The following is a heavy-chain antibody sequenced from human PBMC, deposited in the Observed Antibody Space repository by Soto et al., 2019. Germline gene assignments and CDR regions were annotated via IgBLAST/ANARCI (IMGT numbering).Heavy chain of an antibody. CDR2: IWYDGSNK. V-gene: IGHV3-33*01. Sequence: PXGSLRLSCAASGFTFSSYCMHWVRQAPGKGLEWVAVIWYDGSNKYYADSVKGRFTISRDNSKNTLYLQMNSLRAEDTAVYYCARDAPVGAAGPPIYYYYGMDVWGQGTTVTASS. CDR3: ARDAPVGAAGPPIYYYYGMDV. CDR1: GFTFSSYC. D-gene: IGHD6-13*01. J-gene: IGHJ6*02.